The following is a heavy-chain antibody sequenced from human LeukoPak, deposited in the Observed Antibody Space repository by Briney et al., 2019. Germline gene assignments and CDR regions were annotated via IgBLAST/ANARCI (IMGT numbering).Heavy chain of an antibody. CDR2: MNPNSGNT. CDR3: ARKRGYSGYDPGSYYYYYMDV. Sequence: ASVKVSCKASGYTFTSYDINWVRQATGQGLEWMGWMNPNSGNTGYAQKCQGRVTITRNTSISTAYMELSSLRSEDTAVYYCARKRGYSGYDPGSYYYYYMDVWGKGTTVTVSS. J-gene: IGHJ6*03. CDR1: GYTFTSYD. V-gene: IGHV1-8*03. D-gene: IGHD5-12*01.